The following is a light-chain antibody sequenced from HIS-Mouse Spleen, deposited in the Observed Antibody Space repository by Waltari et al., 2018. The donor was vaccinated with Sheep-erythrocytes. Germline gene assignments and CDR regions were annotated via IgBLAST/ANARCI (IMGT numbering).Light chain of an antibody. CDR2: EDS. V-gene: IGLV3-10*01. CDR1: ALPKKY. CDR3: YSTDSSGNHRV. Sequence: SYELTQPPSVSVSPGQTARITCSGDALPKKYAYWYQQKSGQAPVLGIYEDSKRPSGIPESVSGSSSGTMATLTISGAQVEDEADYYCYSTDSSGNHRVFGTGTKVTVL. J-gene: IGLJ1*01.